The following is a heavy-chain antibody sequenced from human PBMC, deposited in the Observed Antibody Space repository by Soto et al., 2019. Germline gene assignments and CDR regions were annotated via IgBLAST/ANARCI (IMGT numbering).Heavy chain of an antibody. V-gene: IGHV3-30*03. Sequence: QVQLVESGGGVVQPGRSLRLSCAASGFTFSTYGMHWVRQAPGKGLEWVAFISYDGSNKYYADSVKGRFTISRDNSKNTLYLQMSSLRAEDTAVYYCARVVPAAMYYYYGMDLWGQGTTVTVSS. J-gene: IGHJ6*02. CDR3: ARVVPAAMYYYYGMDL. D-gene: IGHD2-2*01. CDR2: ISYDGSNK. CDR1: GFTFSTYG.